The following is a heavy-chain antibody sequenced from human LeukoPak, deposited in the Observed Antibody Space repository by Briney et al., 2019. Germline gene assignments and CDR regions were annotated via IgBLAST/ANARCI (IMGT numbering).Heavy chain of an antibody. J-gene: IGHJ4*02. CDR1: GITFSSYW. CDR2: INQDGSEK. D-gene: IGHD6-13*01. Sequence: GGSLRLSCAVSGITFSSYWMSWVRQAPGKGLEWVANINQDGSEKYYVGSVKGRFTISRDNAKNSLYLQMNNLRAEDTAVFYCATSSSSSWTPFDYWGQGTLVTVSS. V-gene: IGHV3-7*01. CDR3: ATSSSSSWTPFDY.